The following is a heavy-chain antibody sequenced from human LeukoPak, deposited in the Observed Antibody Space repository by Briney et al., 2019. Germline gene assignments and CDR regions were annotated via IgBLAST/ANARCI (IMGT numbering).Heavy chain of an antibody. CDR3: ARFGAVGATILGY. Sequence: GESLKISCKGSGYSFASYWIGWVRQMPGKGLEWMGIIYPGDSDTRYSPSFQGQVTISAEKSISTAYLQWSSLKASDTAMYYCARFGAVGATILGYWGQGTLVTVSS. CDR1: GYSFASYW. J-gene: IGHJ4*02. D-gene: IGHD1-26*01. V-gene: IGHV5-51*01. CDR2: IYPGDSDT.